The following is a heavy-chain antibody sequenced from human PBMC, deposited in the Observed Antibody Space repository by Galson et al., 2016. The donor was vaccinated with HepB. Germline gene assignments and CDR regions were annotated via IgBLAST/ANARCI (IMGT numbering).Heavy chain of an antibody. CDR3: VRQEFSGWYYFDY. CDR2: IYAGDSDT. D-gene: IGHD6-19*01. CDR1: GYRSTNYW. V-gene: IGHV5-51*01. Sequence: QSGAEVKKPGESLKISCKGSGYRSTNYWIAWVRQMPGKGLEWMGIIYAGDSDTRYSPSLEGQVTISADKSISVAYLQWSSLKASDTAMYYCVRQEFSGWYYFDYWGQGTLVTVSS. J-gene: IGHJ4*02.